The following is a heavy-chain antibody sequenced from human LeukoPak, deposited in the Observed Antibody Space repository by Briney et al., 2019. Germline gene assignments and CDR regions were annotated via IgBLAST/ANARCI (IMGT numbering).Heavy chain of an antibody. Sequence: SETLSLTCTVSGGSISSSSYYWGRIRQPPGKGLEWIGSIYYSGSTYYNPSLKSRVTISVDTSKNQFSLKLSSVTAADTAVYYCARPEAGYGSGSYYANWFDPWGQGTLVTVSS. V-gene: IGHV4-39*01. D-gene: IGHD3-10*01. CDR2: IYYSGST. CDR3: ARPEAGYGSGSYYANWFDP. J-gene: IGHJ5*02. CDR1: GGSISSSSYY.